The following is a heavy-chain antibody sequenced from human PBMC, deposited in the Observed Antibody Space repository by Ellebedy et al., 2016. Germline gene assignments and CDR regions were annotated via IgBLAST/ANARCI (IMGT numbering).Heavy chain of an antibody. Sequence: GESLKISCAASGFTFSSYGMHWVRQAPGKGLEWVAVIWYDGSNKYYADSVKGRFTISRDNSKNTLYLQMNSLRAEDTAVYYCARDGSYYYFDYWGQGTLVTVSS. CDR3: ARDGSYYYFDY. V-gene: IGHV3-33*01. D-gene: IGHD1-26*01. CDR1: GFTFSSYG. CDR2: IWYDGSNK. J-gene: IGHJ4*02.